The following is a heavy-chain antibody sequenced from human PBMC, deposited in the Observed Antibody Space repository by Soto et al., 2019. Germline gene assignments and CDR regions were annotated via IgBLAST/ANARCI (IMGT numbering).Heavy chain of an antibody. D-gene: IGHD1-1*01. CDR3: AKFEGHPLEYWYLDF. J-gene: IGHJ2*01. Sequence: EVQLLESGGGLVQPGGPRRLSCAASGFTFSAYALGWVAQAPGKGLEWVSTIHVVGGATHYADAVKGRFTISRDDSKNTLYAQMNSLRAEDTAVYYCAKFEGHPLEYWYLDFWGRGTLVTVSS. CDR1: GFTFSAYA. V-gene: IGHV3-23*01. CDR2: IHVVGGAT.